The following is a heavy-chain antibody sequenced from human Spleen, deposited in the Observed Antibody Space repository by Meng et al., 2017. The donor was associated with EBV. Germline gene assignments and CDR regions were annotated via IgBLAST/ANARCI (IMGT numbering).Heavy chain of an antibody. Sequence: QTHFDESAPTRVKPTQTLMLTGTCYRFPRSTSGAAVGWIRQPPGKALEWLALIYWDDDKRYSPSLKSRPTITKDTSKNQVVLTMTNMDPVDTATYYCAYRQTVTTGWFDPWGQGTLVTVSS. J-gene: IGHJ5*02. CDR1: RFPRSTSGAA. CDR2: IYWDDDK. CDR3: AYRQTVTTGWFDP. D-gene: IGHD4-17*01. V-gene: IGHV2-5*02.